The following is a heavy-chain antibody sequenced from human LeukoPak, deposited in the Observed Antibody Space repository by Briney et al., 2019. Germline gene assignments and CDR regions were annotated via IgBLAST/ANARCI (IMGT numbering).Heavy chain of an antibody. D-gene: IGHD3-16*01. CDR2: FCLGRDT. J-gene: IGHJ4*02. CDR1: GDSVTNDFF. Sequence: SETLSLTCTVSGDSVTNDFFWGWVRQPPGRELEWIGSFCLGRDTYYRPSLKSRVTISVDTSKNQFSLNLNSVTAADTAVYHCARWASISRQPGGFFDHWGQGTLVTVSS. CDR3: ARWASISRQPGGFFDH. V-gene: IGHV4-38-2*02.